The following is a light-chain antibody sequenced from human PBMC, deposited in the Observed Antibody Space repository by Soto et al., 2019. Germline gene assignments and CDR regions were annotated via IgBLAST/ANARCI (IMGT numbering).Light chain of an antibody. CDR3: QQYCYAPLT. CDR1: QRVSNNY. J-gene: IGKJ4*01. CDR2: GAS. Sequence: EIVLTQSPVTLSLSPGGGATLSCRASQRVSNNYLAWYQQKPGQAPRLLIHGASSRATGIPDRFSGSGSGTDFTLTIRKLEPEDFAVYYCQQYCYAPLTFGGGTKVEI. V-gene: IGKV3-20*01.